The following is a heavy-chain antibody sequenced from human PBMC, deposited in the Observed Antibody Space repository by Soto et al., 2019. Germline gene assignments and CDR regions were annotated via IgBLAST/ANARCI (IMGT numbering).Heavy chain of an antibody. CDR1: GFTFSSYG. CDR2: IWYDGSNK. V-gene: IGHV3-33*01. J-gene: IGHJ4*02. D-gene: IGHD6-13*01. Sequence: PGGSLRLSCAASGFTFSSYGMHWVRQAPGKGLEWVAVIWYDGSNKYYADSVKGRFTISRDNSKNTLYLQMNSLRAEDTAVYYCARLSGVAAADHWGQGTLVNVSS. CDR3: ARLSGVAAADH.